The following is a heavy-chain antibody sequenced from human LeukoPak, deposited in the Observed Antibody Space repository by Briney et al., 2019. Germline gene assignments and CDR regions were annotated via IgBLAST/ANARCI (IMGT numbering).Heavy chain of an antibody. CDR2: INHSGST. CDR1: GGSFSGYY. CDR3: AVLQLGYCSSASCYGSRRFYGY. J-gene: IGHJ4*02. Sequence: SETLSLTCAVYGGSFSGYYWSWMRQPPGKGLEWIGEINHSGSTNYNPSLKSRVTISVDTSKNQFSLKLSSVTAADTAVYYCAVLQLGYCSSASCYGSRRFYGYWGQGTLVTVSS. D-gene: IGHD2-2*01. V-gene: IGHV4-34*01.